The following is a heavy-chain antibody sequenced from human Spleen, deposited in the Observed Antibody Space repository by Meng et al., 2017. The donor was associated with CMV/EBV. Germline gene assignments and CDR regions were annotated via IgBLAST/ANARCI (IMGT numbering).Heavy chain of an antibody. J-gene: IGHJ4*02. CDR2: INPDDSDT. D-gene: IGHD6-25*01. CDR1: GYSFTTYW. CDR3: ASRPSYSGDWELDY. V-gene: IGHV5-51*01. Sequence: KGSGYSFTTYWIAWVRQMPGKGLEWMGIINPDDSDTRYSPSFQGQVIISADKSITTAYLEWSRLKASDTAVYYCASRPSYSGDWELDYWGQGTLVTVSS.